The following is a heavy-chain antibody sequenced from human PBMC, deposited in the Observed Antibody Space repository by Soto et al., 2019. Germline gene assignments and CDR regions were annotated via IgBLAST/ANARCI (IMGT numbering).Heavy chain of an antibody. CDR2: ITGSGGST. CDR1: GFTFSSYA. Sequence: PGGSLRLSCAASGFTFSSYAMTWVRQAPGKGLEWVSSITGSGGSTYYADSVKGRFTISRDNSKNTLYLQMNSLRGEDTAVYYCANQYRMGNWGQGTLVTVSS. V-gene: IGHV3-23*01. D-gene: IGHD5-18*01. J-gene: IGHJ4*02. CDR3: ANQYRMGN.